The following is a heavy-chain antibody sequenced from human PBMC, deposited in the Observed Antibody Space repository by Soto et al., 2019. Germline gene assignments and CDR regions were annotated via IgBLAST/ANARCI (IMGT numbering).Heavy chain of an antibody. CDR3: ARDGSGSQIYYYYYYMDV. Sequence: ASAKVSCKASGYTFTSYAMHWVRQAPGQRLEWMGWINAGNGNTKYSQKFQGRVTITRDTSASTAYMELSSLRSEDTAVYYCARDGSGSQIYYYYYYMDVWGKGTTVTVSS. V-gene: IGHV1-3*01. CDR2: INAGNGNT. CDR1: GYTFTSYA. J-gene: IGHJ6*03. D-gene: IGHD3-10*01.